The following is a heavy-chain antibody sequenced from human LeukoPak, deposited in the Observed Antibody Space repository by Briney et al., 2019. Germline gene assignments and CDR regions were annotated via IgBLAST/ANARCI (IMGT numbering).Heavy chain of an antibody. D-gene: IGHD3-10*01. V-gene: IGHV3-7*01. CDR3: ARHAQWFGQFQYHFDY. CDR1: GFSFSSYW. CDR2: INQDGSEK. Sequence: PGGSLRLSCAASGFSFSSYWMSWVRQAPGKGLEWVANINQDGSEKYYVDSVKGRFTVSRDNAKNSQYVQMNSLRAEDTAVYYCARHAQWFGQFQYHFDYWGQGTLVTVSS. J-gene: IGHJ4*02.